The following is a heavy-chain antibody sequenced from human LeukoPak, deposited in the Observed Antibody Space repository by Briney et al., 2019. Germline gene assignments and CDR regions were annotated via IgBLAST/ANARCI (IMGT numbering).Heavy chain of an antibody. CDR3: ARVLGCTNGVCHDAFDI. CDR2: IKEDGGEK. Sequence: GGSLRLSCAASGFTFSRYWMSWVRQAPGKGLEWVANIKEDGGEKFHVDSVKGRFTFSRDNAKKSLYLQMNSLRAEDTAVYFCARVLGCTNGVCHDAFDIWGQGTVVTVSS. D-gene: IGHD2-8*01. CDR1: GFTFSRYW. J-gene: IGHJ3*02. V-gene: IGHV3-7*01.